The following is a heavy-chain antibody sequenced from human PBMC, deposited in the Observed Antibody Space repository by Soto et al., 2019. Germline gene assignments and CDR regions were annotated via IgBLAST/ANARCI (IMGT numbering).Heavy chain of an antibody. CDR2: IYWNDDK. V-gene: IGHV2-5*01. J-gene: IGHJ3*02. CDR3: AHTYPSTI. CDR1: AFSLSTSGVG. Sequence: QITLKESGPTPLKPTQTLTLTCTFPAFSLSTSGVGVGWINQPPGTALEWLALIYWNDDKRYSPSLKSRLTITKDSSKNSVVLTMTNMDPVDYATYYCAHTYPSTIWGKGTMDTVYS. D-gene: IGHD3-3*02.